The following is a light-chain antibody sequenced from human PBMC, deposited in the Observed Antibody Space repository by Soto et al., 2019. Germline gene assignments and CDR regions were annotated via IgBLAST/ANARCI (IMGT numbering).Light chain of an antibody. Sequence: QSALTQPPSVSGAPGQRVTISCTGSRSNIGTGYDVHWYQQLPGTAPKLLIYGNSHRPSGVPDRFSGSKSGTSASLAITGLQAEDEADYYCQSYDSSLSAVVFGGGTKLTVL. CDR1: RSNIGTGYD. CDR3: QSYDSSLSAVV. CDR2: GNS. V-gene: IGLV1-40*01. J-gene: IGLJ2*01.